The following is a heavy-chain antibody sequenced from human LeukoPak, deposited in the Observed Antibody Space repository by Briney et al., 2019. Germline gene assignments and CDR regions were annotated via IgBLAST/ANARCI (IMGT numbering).Heavy chain of an antibody. V-gene: IGHV4-31*03. Sequence: SETLSLTCTVSGGSISSGGYYWSWIRQHPEKGLEWIGYIYYSGSTYYNPSLKSRVTISVDTSKNQFSLKLSSVTAADTAVYYCARDNRAVTHYYYYMDVWGKGTTVTVSS. CDR1: GGSISSGGYY. D-gene: IGHD4-17*01. CDR2: IYYSGST. CDR3: ARDNRAVTHYYYYMDV. J-gene: IGHJ6*03.